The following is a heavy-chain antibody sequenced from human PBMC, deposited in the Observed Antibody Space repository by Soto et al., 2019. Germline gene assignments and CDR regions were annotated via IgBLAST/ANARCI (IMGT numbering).Heavy chain of an antibody. CDR3: VRDKQYSSSIFDY. Sequence: SVKVSCKASVGTFSSYAISWVRQAPGQWLEWMVGMIPIFGTANYAQKLQRRFTMTTDTFTSTAYMELRSLRSDDTAVLFCVRDKQYSSSIFDYWGQGTLVTVSS. J-gene: IGHJ4*02. D-gene: IGHD6-13*01. V-gene: IGHV1-69*05. CDR2: MIPIFGTA. CDR1: VGTFSSYA.